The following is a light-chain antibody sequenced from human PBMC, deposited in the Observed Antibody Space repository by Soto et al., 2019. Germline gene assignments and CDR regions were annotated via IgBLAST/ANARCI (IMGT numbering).Light chain of an antibody. Sequence: EVVLTQSPGTLSLSPGERATLSCRASQSVSRRYLAWYQQKPGQAPRLLIFGPSSRATGIPDRFSGSGFGTDFTLTISSLEPEDFAVYYCLQYDTSPPRYTFGQGTKLEIK. J-gene: IGKJ2*01. CDR3: LQYDTSPPRYT. CDR1: QSVSRRY. V-gene: IGKV3-20*01. CDR2: GPS.